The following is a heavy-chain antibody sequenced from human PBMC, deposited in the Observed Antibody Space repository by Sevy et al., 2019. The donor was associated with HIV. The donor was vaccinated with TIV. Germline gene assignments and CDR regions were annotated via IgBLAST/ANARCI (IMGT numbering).Heavy chain of an antibody. Sequence: ASVKVSCKASGYTFTSYYIHWVRQAPGQGLEWMGLINPSGGTTTYARKFQGRVTMTRDTSTSTVYMELSSLRYEDTAVYYRARERGVVINFLRGAFDIWGQGTMVTVSS. CDR3: ARERGVVINFLRGAFDI. CDR2: INPSGGTT. V-gene: IGHV1-46*01. D-gene: IGHD3-3*01. J-gene: IGHJ3*02. CDR1: GYTFTSYY.